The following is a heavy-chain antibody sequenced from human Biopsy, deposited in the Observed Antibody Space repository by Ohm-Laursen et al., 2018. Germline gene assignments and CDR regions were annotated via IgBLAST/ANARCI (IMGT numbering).Heavy chain of an antibody. D-gene: IGHD3-9*01. CDR1: EGTFSNYG. V-gene: IGHV1-69*06. Sequence: SVKVFCKAPEGTFSNYGVNWVRQAPGQGLEWLGGNIPILGTGNYAQKFQDRVTVAANTSTSTATMELRSLRSDDTAVYYCATKLTGYFHHWGQGTLVIVSS. J-gene: IGHJ1*01. CDR2: NIPILGTG. CDR3: ATKLTGYFHH.